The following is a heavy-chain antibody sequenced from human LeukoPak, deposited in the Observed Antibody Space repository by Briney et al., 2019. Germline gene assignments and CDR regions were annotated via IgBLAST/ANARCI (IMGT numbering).Heavy chain of an antibody. CDR1: GGSISSSTYY. D-gene: IGHD3-22*01. Sequence: PSETLSLTCTVSGGSISSSTYYWGWIRQPPGKGLEWIGSIYYSGSSYYNPSLKSRVTISVDTSKNQFSLKLSSVTAADTAVYYCARDQYYFDSTDYYYDAFDIWGQGTMVTVSS. CDR2: IYYSGSS. CDR3: ARDQYYFDSTDYYYDAFDI. J-gene: IGHJ3*02. V-gene: IGHV4-39*07.